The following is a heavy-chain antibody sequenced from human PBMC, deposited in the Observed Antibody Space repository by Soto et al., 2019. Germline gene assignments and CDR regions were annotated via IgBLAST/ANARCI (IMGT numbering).Heavy chain of an antibody. CDR3: ARGVRGAYGLDI. Sequence: EVQLVESGGGLVQPGGSLRLSCAASGFTFSSYWMHWVRQAPGKGLVWVSRINSDGSRTNYADSVKGRFTISRDNAKNTLYLQMNGLRAEETAVYYCARGVRGAYGLDIWGQGTMVTVSS. CDR1: GFTFSSYW. J-gene: IGHJ3*02. D-gene: IGHD2-21*01. CDR2: INSDGSRT. V-gene: IGHV3-74*01.